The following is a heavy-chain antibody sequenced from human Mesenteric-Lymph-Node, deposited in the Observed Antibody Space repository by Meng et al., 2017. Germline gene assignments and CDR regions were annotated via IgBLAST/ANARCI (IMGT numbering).Heavy chain of an antibody. CDR3: ARDQRPLVGATVPYFDY. CDR1: GFTFSSYG. J-gene: IGHJ4*02. CDR2: ISGSGGST. Sequence: GESLKISCAASGFTFSSYGMHWVRQAPGKGLEWVSAISGSGGSTYYADSVKGRFTISRDNSKNTLYLQMNSLRAEDTAVYYCARDQRPLVGATVPYFDYWGQGTLVTVSS. D-gene: IGHD1-26*01. V-gene: IGHV3-23*01.